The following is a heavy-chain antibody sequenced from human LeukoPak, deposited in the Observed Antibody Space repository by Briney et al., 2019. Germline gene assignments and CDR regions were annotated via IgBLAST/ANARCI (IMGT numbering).Heavy chain of an antibody. Sequence: GGSLRLSCAASGFTVSSNYMSWVRQAPGKGLEWVSLIYSGGSTSYADSVKGRFTFSRDDSRNTLYLQMNSLRAEDTAVYFCARANNWNSFDYWGQGTLVTVSS. CDR2: IYSGGST. D-gene: IGHD1-7*01. CDR3: ARANNWNSFDY. CDR1: GFTVSSNY. V-gene: IGHV3-53*01. J-gene: IGHJ4*02.